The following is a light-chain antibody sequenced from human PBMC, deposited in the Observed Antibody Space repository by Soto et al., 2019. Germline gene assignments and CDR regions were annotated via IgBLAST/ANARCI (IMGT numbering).Light chain of an antibody. CDR2: DAS. V-gene: IGKV1-39*01. J-gene: IGKJ2*01. Sequence: DIQMTQSPSSLSASVGDRVTITCRASQTIGANINWYRQKLGKAPTLLIYDASTLQSGVPSRFSGLGSGTDFALTITSLQPDDSATYYCQQSYTTVYTFGQGTKVEIK. CDR3: QQSYTTVYT. CDR1: QTIGAN.